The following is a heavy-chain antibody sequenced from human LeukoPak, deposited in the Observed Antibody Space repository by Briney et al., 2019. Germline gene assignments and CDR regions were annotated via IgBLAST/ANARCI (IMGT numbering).Heavy chain of an antibody. J-gene: IGHJ4*02. V-gene: IGHV1-8*01. CDR2: MNPNSGIT. CDR3: ARGLYYYDSNGRTPYDY. D-gene: IGHD3-22*01. Sequence: ASVKVSCKASGYTFIGYDINWVRQATGQGLEWMGWMNPNSGITGYAQKFQGRVSMTRNTSINTAYMELSSLRSEDTAVYYCARGLYYYDSNGRTPYDYWGQGTLVTVSS. CDR1: GYTFIGYD.